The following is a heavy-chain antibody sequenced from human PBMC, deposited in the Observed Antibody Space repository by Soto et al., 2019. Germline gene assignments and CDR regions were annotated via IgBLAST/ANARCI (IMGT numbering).Heavy chain of an antibody. D-gene: IGHD6-13*01. Sequence: PSETLSLTCAVYGGSFSGYYWSWIRQPPGKGLEWIGEINHSGSTNYNPSLKSRVTISVDTSKNQFSLKLSSVTAADTAVYYCARDEQQLARFDYWGQGTLVTVSS. CDR3: ARDEQQLARFDY. CDR2: INHSGST. CDR1: GGSFSGYY. V-gene: IGHV4-34*01. J-gene: IGHJ4*02.